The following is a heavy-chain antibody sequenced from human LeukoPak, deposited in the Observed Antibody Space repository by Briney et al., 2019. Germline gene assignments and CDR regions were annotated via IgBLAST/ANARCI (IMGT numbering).Heavy chain of an antibody. V-gene: IGHV4-39*01. Sequence: SETLSLTCTVSGVSISSTSYYWGWIRQTPGKGLEWIGSIYYSGSTYYNPSLKSRVTISVDTSNNQFSLKLSSVTAADTAVYYCARHAQWLADFHYWGQGTLVTVSS. CDR1: GVSISSTSYY. D-gene: IGHD6-19*01. CDR2: IYYSGST. CDR3: ARHAQWLADFHY. J-gene: IGHJ4*02.